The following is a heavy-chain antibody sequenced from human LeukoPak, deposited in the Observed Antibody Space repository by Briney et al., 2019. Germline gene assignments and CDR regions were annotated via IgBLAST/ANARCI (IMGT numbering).Heavy chain of an antibody. J-gene: IGHJ5*02. Sequence: GGSLRLSCSASGFTFNIYAMHWVRQAPGKGLEYVSAISSNGGSTYYADSVKGRFTFSRDYSKNTLYLQMSSLRPEDTAVYYCVKGGRHIVVVPDSPRDWFDPWGQGTLVTVSS. CDR1: GFTFNIYA. V-gene: IGHV3-64D*06. CDR2: ISSNGGST. CDR3: VKGGRHIVVVPDSPRDWFDP. D-gene: IGHD2-2*01.